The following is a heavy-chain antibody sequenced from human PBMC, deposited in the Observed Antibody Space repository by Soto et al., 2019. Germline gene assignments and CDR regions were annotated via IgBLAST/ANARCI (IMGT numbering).Heavy chain of an antibody. D-gene: IGHD6-6*01. V-gene: IGHV1-8*01. CDR1: GSTFTSYD. Sequence: VSVKVSCKASGSTFTSYDINWLRQATGQWLEWMGWMNPNSGNTGYAQKFQCRVTMTRNTSISTAYMELSSLRSEDTAVYYCARVLYSSSSFYYSYYYGMDVWGQGPTVTVSS. CDR3: ARVLYSSSSFYYSYYYGMDV. CDR2: MNPNSGNT. J-gene: IGHJ6*02.